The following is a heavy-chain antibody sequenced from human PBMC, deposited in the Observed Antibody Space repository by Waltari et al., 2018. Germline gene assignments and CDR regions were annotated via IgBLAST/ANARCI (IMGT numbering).Heavy chain of an antibody. CDR2: ILNDGTYE. V-gene: IGHV3-30-3*01. J-gene: IGHJ6*02. CDR3: ARDLGYTYGYRSYYYGVDV. Sequence: QVQLVESGGGVVQPGRSLRLSCVASGFTFRNFPMHWVRQAPGKGLEWVASILNDGTYEHLAESVNGRFSISRDNSKNTLYLQMSSLRPEDTAVFYCARDLGYTYGYRSYYYGVDVWGQGTTVTVSS. CDR1: GFTFRNFP. D-gene: IGHD5-18*01.